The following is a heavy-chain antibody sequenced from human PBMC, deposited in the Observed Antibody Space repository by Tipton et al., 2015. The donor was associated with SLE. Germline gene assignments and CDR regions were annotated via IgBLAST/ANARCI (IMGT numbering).Heavy chain of an antibody. D-gene: IGHD5-12*01. CDR3: ARRSTIVATDGGFDY. V-gene: IGHV1-69*01. CDR1: GGTFSSYA. J-gene: IGHJ4*02. Sequence: QVQLVQSGAEVKKPGSSVKVSCKASGGTFSSYAISWVRQAPGQGLEWMGGVIPIFGSANYAQKFQGRVTITADESTSTAYMELSSLRSEDTAVFYCARRSTIVATDGGFDYWGQGTLLTISS. CDR2: VIPIFGSA.